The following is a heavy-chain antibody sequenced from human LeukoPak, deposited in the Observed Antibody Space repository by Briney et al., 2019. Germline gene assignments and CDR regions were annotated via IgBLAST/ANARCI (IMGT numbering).Heavy chain of an antibody. CDR1: VVSFSGYY. D-gene: IGHD3-10*01. V-gene: IGHV4-34*01. CDR3: ARGYYGSGSHCCHMDV. J-gene: IGHJ6*03. CDR2: INHSGST. Sequence: SETLSLTCAVYVVSFSGYYWSWIRQPPGKGLEWIGEINHSGSTNYNSSLKSRVTISVDKSKNQFYLKLSSVTAADTAVYYCARGYYGSGSHCCHMDVWGKGTTITVS.